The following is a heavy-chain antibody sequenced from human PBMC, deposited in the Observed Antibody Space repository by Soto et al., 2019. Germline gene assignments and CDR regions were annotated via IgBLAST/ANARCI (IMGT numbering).Heavy chain of an antibody. CDR1: GFTFGIYW. V-gene: IGHV3-7*01. D-gene: IGHD3-22*01. CDR2: IKQDGSEK. J-gene: IGHJ3*02. CDR3: ARDSYYYDSGGYDYDAFDI. Sequence: PGGSLRLSCAASGFTFGIYWMTWVRQAPGKGLEWVANIKQDGSEKYYVDPVKGRFTISRDNAKKSLYLQMNSLRAEDTAVYYCARDSYYYDSGGYDYDAFDIWGQGTMVTVSS.